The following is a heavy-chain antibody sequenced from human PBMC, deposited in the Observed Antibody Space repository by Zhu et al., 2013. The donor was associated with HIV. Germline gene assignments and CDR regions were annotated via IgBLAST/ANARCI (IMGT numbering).Heavy chain of an antibody. CDR2: INPSGGST. V-gene: IGHV1-46*01. J-gene: IGHJ3*02. Sequence: QVQLVQSGAEVKKPGASVKVSCKASGYTFTSYYMHWVRQAPGQGLEWMGIINPSGGSTSYAQKFQGRVTMTRDTSTSTVYMELSSLRSEDTAVYYCARDLTRLSSSGDTFDIWGQGTMVTVSS. CDR1: GYTFTSYY. CDR3: ARDLTRLSSSGDTFDI. D-gene: IGHD6-19*01.